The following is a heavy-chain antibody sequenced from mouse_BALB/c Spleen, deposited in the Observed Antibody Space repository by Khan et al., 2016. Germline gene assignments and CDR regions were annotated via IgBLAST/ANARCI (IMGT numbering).Heavy chain of an antibody. CDR3: ASYYGNYYAMDY. J-gene: IGHJ4*01. CDR2: ISYSGST. V-gene: IGHV3-2*02. Sequence: EVQLQESGPGLVKPSQSLSLTCTVTGYSITSDYAWNWIRQFPGNQLEWMGYISYSGSTSYNPSLKSRISITRDTSKNQSFLQLNSVTTEDTATYYCASYYGNYYAMDYWGQGTSVTVSS. D-gene: IGHD2-1*01. CDR1: GYSITSDYA.